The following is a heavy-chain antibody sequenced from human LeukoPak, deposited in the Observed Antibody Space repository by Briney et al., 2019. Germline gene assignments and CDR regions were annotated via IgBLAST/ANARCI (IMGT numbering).Heavy chain of an antibody. CDR1: GYTFTSYD. D-gene: IGHD3-9*01. CDR3: AKYKSGDYFDAGKRYYFDQ. CDR2: MNATSGKT. V-gene: IGHV1-8*01. Sequence: ASVNVSRKASGYTFTSYDINWVRQAPGQGLDWMGWMNATSGKTGQAQKFQGRITMTRDTSISTGYMELSSLRPEDTAVYDCAKYKSGDYFDAGKRYYFDQWGQGTPVTVSS. J-gene: IGHJ4*02.